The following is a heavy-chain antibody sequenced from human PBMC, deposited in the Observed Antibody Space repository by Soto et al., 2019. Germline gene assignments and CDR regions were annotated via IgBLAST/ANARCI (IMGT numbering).Heavy chain of an antibody. CDR2: IIPFFGTP. J-gene: IGHJ4*02. CDR3: ARDKGAYYSHLVY. V-gene: IGHV1-69*06. Sequence: QVLLVQSGAEVKKPGSSVKVSCKLSGATFSSYGMSWVRQAPGQGLEWIGGIIPFFGTPNYAQKFQGRVTITADTSTATSYMELSSLRSDDTSVYYCARDKGAYYSHLVYWGQGTLVTVSS. CDR1: GATFSSYG. D-gene: IGHD3-22*01.